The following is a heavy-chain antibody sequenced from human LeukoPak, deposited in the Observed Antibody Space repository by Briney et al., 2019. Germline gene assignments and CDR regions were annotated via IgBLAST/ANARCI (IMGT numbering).Heavy chain of an antibody. CDR3: ARVGLLGSSGSLTDAFDI. V-gene: IGHV1-46*01. CDR1: GYTFTSYY. D-gene: IGHD3-22*01. Sequence: ASVKVSCKASGYTFTSYYMHWVRQAPGQGLEWMGIINPSGGSTSYAQKFQGRVTMTRDTSTSTVYMELTSLRSEDTAVYYCARVGLLGSSGSLTDAFDIWGQGTMITVSS. J-gene: IGHJ3*02. CDR2: INPSGGST.